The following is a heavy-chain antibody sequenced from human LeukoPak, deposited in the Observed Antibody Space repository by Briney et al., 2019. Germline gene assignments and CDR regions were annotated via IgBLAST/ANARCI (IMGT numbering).Heavy chain of an antibody. Sequence: PSETLSLTCTVSGGSISSSSYYWGWIRQPPGKGLEWIGSIYYSGSTYYNPSLKSRVTISVDTSKNQFSLKLSSVTAADTAVYYCARQGYCSSTSCYWFDPWGQGTLVTVSS. V-gene: IGHV4-39*01. J-gene: IGHJ5*02. D-gene: IGHD2-2*01. CDR3: ARQGYCSSTSCYWFDP. CDR2: IYYSGST. CDR1: GGSISSSSYY.